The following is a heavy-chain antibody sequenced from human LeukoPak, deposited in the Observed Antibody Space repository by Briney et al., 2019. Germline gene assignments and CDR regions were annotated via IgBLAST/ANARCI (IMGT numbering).Heavy chain of an antibody. Sequence: PGGSLRLSCAASRFTFSIYAMSWVRQAPGRGLEWVSAISGSGGSTYYADSVKGRFTISRDNSKNTLYLQMNSLRAEDTAVYYCARDQFLRGYSYGCQFGYWGQGTLVTVSS. CDR2: ISGSGGST. CDR1: RFTFSIYA. V-gene: IGHV3-23*01. D-gene: IGHD5-18*01. CDR3: ARDQFLRGYSYGCQFGY. J-gene: IGHJ4*02.